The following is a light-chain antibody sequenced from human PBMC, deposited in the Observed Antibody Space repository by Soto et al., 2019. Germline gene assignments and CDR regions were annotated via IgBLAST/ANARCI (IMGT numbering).Light chain of an antibody. CDR1: QDISNY. CDR3: QQYDNLPPRLT. CDR2: DAS. J-gene: IGKJ4*01. V-gene: IGKV1-33*01. Sequence: DIQMTQSPSSLSASVGDRVTITCQASQDISNYLNWYQQKPGKAPKLLIYDASNLETGVPSRCSGSGSGTYFSYTISSLQPEDIATYYCQQYDNLPPRLTFGGGTKVEIK.